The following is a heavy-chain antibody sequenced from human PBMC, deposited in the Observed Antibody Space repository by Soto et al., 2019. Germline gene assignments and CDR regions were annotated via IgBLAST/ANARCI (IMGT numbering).Heavy chain of an antibody. V-gene: IGHV1-58*01. CDR3: AAHYYDFWSGYYADGMDV. CDR1: GFTFTSSA. J-gene: IGHJ6*02. Sequence: SVKVSCRASGFTFTSSAVQWVRQARGQRLEWIGWIVVGSGNTNYAQKFQERVTITRDMSTSTAYMELSSLRSEDTAVYYCAAHYYDFWSGYYADGMDVWGQGTTVTV. CDR2: IVVGSGNT. D-gene: IGHD3-3*01.